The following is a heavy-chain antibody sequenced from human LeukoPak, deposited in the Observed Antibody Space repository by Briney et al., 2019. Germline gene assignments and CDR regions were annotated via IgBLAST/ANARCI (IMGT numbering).Heavy chain of an antibody. CDR1: GFTFSSYA. CDR3: ARGRMATIDYYYGMGV. J-gene: IGHJ6*02. Sequence: GGSLRLSCAASGFTFSSYAMSWVRQAPGKGLEWVSAISGSGGSTYYADSVKGRFTISRDNSKNTLYLQMNSLRAEDTAVYYCARGRMATIDYYYGMGVWGQGTTVTVSS. CDR2: ISGSGGST. D-gene: IGHD5-24*01. V-gene: IGHV3-23*01.